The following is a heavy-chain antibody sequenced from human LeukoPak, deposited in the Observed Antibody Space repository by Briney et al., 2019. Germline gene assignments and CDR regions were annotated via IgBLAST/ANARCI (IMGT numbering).Heavy chain of an antibody. CDR3: AKSVRCVFGYLSFFDC. J-gene: IGHJ4*02. V-gene: IGHV1-2*02. CDR2: INPNSGGT. CDR1: GYTFTSYY. Sequence: ASVKVSCKASGYTFTSYYMNWVRQAPGQGLEWMGWINPNSGGTNYAQKFQGRVTMTRDKSISTAYMELSRLRSDDTAVYYCAKSVRCVFGYLSFFDCWSQGSLVSVSA. D-gene: IGHD3-3*01.